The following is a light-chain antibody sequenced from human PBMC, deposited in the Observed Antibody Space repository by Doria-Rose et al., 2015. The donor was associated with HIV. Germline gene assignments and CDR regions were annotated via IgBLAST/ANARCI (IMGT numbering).Light chain of an antibody. J-gene: IGKJ3*01. V-gene: IGKV1-39*01. Sequence: RVTITCRAGQSVSSYVNWYQQKPAKAPKLLIYAASNLQSAVPSRFSGSGSGTDFTLTISSLQPEDFATYFCQQTYTTPFTFGPGTKVDIK. CDR3: QQTYTTPFT. CDR1: QSVSSY. CDR2: AAS.